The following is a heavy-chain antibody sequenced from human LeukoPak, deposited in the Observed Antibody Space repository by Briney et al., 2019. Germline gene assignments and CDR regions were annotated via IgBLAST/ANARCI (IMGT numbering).Heavy chain of an antibody. CDR3: ARLASGYPDY. Sequence: SETLSLTCTVSGGSISGSLNYWGWIRQPPRKGLEWIGSINFGGTTYYNPSLKSRVTISVDTSKNQFSLELSSVTAADTAVYYCARLASGYPDYWGQGTPVTVSS. J-gene: IGHJ4*02. CDR2: INFGGTT. CDR1: GGSISGSLNY. V-gene: IGHV4-39*01. D-gene: IGHD5-12*01.